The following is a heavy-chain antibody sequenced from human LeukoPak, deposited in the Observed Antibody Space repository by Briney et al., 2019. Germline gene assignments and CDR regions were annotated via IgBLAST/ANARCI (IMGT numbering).Heavy chain of an antibody. D-gene: IGHD5-12*01. V-gene: IGHV3-30*03. J-gene: IGHJ3*02. Sequence: GGSLRLSCAASGFTFSSYGIHWVRLAPGKGLEWVAVISDDGTRRYYADSVQGRFTISRDNSKNTLSLQMNSLRAEDMAVYYCAREFSGYAFDIWGQGTTVTVSS. CDR3: AREFSGYAFDI. CDR1: GFTFSSYG. CDR2: ISDDGTRR.